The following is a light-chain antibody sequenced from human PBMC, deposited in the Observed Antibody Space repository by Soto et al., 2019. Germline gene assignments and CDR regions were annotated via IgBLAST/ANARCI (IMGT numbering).Light chain of an antibody. Sequence: EIVMTQSPATLSVSPGERATLSCRASQSVSSNLAWYQQKPGQAPRLLIYGASTRATGIPARFSGSGSGTEFTLTIGSVQSEDFAGYYWQQYNNWPPITCGQGTRLEIK. J-gene: IGKJ5*01. CDR2: GAS. CDR3: QQYNNWPPIT. CDR1: QSVSSN. V-gene: IGKV3-15*01.